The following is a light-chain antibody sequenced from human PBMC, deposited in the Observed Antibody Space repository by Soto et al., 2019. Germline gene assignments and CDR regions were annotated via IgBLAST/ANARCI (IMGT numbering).Light chain of an antibody. CDR1: QSVSSY. Sequence: EIVLTQSPATLSLSPGERATLSCRASQSVSSYLAWYQQKPGQAPRLLIYAASNRATGIPARFSGSESGTDLTLTISSLEPEDFAVYYCQQRSNWPRTFGGGTKVDIK. CDR3: QQRSNWPRT. CDR2: AAS. V-gene: IGKV3-11*01. J-gene: IGKJ4*01.